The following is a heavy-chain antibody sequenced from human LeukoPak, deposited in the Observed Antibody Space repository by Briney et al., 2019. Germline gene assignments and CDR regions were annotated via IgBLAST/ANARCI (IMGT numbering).Heavy chain of an antibody. CDR2: IYYSGST. CDR3: ARGVRITIFGVVIENWFDP. D-gene: IGHD3-3*01. J-gene: IGHJ5*02. Sequence: PSETLSLTCTVSGGSISSYYWSWIRQPPGKGLEWIGYIYYSGSTNYNPSLKSRGTISVDTSKNQFSLKLSSVTAADTAVYYCARGVRITIFGVVIENWFDPWGQGTLVTVSS. V-gene: IGHV4-59*01. CDR1: GGSISSYY.